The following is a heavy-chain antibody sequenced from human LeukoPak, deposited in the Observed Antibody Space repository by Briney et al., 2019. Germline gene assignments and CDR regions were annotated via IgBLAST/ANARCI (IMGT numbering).Heavy chain of an antibody. J-gene: IGHJ4*02. CDR3: ARGPIVVVPAANAHFDY. D-gene: IGHD2-2*01. CDR1: GGTFSSYA. CDR2: IIPIFGIA. V-gene: IGHV1-69*04. Sequence: SVKVSCKASGGTFSSYAISWVRQAPGQGLEWMGRIIPIFGIANYEQKFQGRVTITADKSTSTAYMELSSLRSEDTAVYYCARGPIVVVPAANAHFDYWGQGTLVTVSS.